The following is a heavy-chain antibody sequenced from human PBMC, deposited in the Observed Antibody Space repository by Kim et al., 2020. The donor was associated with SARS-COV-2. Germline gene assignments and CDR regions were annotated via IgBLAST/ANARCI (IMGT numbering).Heavy chain of an antibody. V-gene: IGHV3-11*01. D-gene: IGHD2-21*01. CDR3: ARVGHKGGTVVHGWFDP. J-gene: IGHJ5*02. Sequence: GGSLRLSCAASGFTFSDYYMSWIRKAPGKGLEWVSYISSSGSTIYYADSVKGRFTISRDNAKNSLYLQMNSLRAEDTAVYYCARVGHKGGTVVHGWFDPWGQGTLVTVSS. CDR2: ISSSGSTI. CDR1: GFTFSDYY.